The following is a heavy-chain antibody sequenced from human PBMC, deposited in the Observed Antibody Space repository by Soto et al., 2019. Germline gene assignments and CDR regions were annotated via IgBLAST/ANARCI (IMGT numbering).Heavy chain of an antibody. CDR2: LLCPGRST. V-gene: IGHV3-23*01. Sequence: PGGSLRLSCAASGFMFSGYAMTWARQAPGTELEWVSGLLCPGRSTYYSDSVKGRFTTSGDTSANTVYLQMDSLRAEDTAVYYCAKDDIANDGIWLMDCWGQGTVVTVSS. D-gene: IGHD3-16*01. CDR1: GFMFSGYA. J-gene: IGHJ4*02. CDR3: AKDDIANDGIWLMDC.